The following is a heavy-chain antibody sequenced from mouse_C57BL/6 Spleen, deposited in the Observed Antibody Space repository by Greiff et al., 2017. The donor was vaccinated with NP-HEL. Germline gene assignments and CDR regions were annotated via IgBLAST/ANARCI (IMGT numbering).Heavy chain of an antibody. CDR1: GFTFTDYY. D-gene: IGHD2-4*01. CDR2: IRNKANGYTT. J-gene: IGHJ4*01. V-gene: IGHV7-3*01. CDR3: ARYLRNDYDGYAMDY. Sequence: EVKLVESGGGLVQPGGSLSLSCAASGFTFTDYYMSWVRQPPGKALEWLGFIRNKANGYTTEYSASVKGRFTISRDNSQSILYLQMNALRAEDSATYYCARYLRNDYDGYAMDYWGQGTSVTVSS.